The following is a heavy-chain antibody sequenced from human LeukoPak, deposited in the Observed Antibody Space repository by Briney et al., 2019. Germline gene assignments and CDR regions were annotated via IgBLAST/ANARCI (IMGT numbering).Heavy chain of an antibody. Sequence: GGSLRLSCAASGFTFSDYSMSWIRQAPGKGLEWVSVIYSGGSTYYADSVKGRFTISRDNSKNTLYLQMNSLRAEDTAVYYCARAPHPYYYYYGMDVWGQGTTVTVSS. CDR1: GFTFSDYS. CDR2: IYSGGST. J-gene: IGHJ6*02. V-gene: IGHV3-66*01. CDR3: ARAPHPYYYYYGMDV.